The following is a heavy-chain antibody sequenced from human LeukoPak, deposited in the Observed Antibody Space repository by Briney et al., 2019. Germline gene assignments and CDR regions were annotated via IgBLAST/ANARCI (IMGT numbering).Heavy chain of an antibody. CDR1: GFTFSTYT. D-gene: IGHD4-17*01. CDR3: ARVPTVTFFDY. J-gene: IGHJ4*02. Sequence: GSLRLSCAASGFTFSTYTMNWVRQAPGKGLEWIGTIYYSGSTYYNPSLKSRVTISVDTSKNQFSLKLSSVTAADTAVYYCARVPTVTFFDYWGQGTLVTVSS. CDR2: IYYSGST. V-gene: IGHV4-39*07.